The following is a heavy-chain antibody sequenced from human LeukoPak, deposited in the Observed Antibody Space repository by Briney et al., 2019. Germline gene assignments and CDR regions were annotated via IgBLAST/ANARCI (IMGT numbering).Heavy chain of an antibody. V-gene: IGHV1-2*02. CDR2: INPNSGGT. D-gene: IGHD3-22*01. J-gene: IGHJ4*02. CDR1: GYTFTGYY. CDR3: AVSYSSGYYQYYFDY. Sequence: GASVKVSCKASGYTFTGYYMHWVRQAPGQGLEWMGWINPNSGGTNYAQKFQGRVTMTRDTSISTAYMELSRLRSDDTAVYYCAVSYSSGYYQYYFDYWGQGTLVTVSS.